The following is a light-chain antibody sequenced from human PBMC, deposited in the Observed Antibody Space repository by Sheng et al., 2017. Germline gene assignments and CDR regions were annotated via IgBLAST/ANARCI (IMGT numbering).Light chain of an antibody. V-gene: IGLV3-1*01. CDR1: KLGDKY. Sequence: SYDLTQPPSVSVSPGQTASITCSGDKLGDKYACWYQQKPGQSPVLVIYQDTRRPSGIPERFFGSNSGNAATLSISETQAMDEAVYYCQAWDSSNVVFGGGTKLTVL. CDR3: QAWDSSNVV. CDR2: QDT. J-gene: IGLJ3*02.